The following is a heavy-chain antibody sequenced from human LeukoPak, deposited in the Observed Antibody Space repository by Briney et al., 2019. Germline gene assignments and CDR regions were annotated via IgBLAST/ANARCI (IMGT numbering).Heavy chain of an antibody. Sequence: GGSLRLSCAASGFTFSSYGMHWVRQAPDKGLEWVAVISFDGSNKFYADSVKGRFTISRDNSKNTLFLQMNSLREEDTAVYYCAREHCSSTSCSYFDYWGQGTLVTVSS. D-gene: IGHD2-2*01. CDR3: AREHCSSTSCSYFDY. CDR2: ISFDGSNK. J-gene: IGHJ4*02. V-gene: IGHV3-30*03. CDR1: GFTFSSYG.